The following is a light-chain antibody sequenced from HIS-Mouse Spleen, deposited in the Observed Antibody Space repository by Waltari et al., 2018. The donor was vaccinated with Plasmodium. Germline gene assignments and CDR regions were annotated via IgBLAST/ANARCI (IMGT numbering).Light chain of an antibody. CDR3: QQYDNLPPLFT. V-gene: IGKV1-33*01. CDR2: DAS. Sequence: DIQMTQSPSSLSASVGDRVTITCQSSQDIRNYLNLNQQKPGKDPKLLIYDASNLETGVPSRFSGSGSGTDFTFTISSLQPEDIATYYCQQYDNLPPLFTFGPGTKVDIK. J-gene: IGKJ3*01. CDR1: QDIRNY.